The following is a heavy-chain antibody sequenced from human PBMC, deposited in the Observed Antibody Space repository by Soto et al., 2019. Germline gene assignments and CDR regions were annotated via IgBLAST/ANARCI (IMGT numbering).Heavy chain of an antibody. CDR3: ATEDVLGPYASGQPDGMYV. CDR1: GFTFSSYS. V-gene: IGHV3-21*01. CDR2: ISSSGSYI. Sequence: EVQLVESGGGLVKPGGSLSLSCAASGFTFSSYSMNWVRQAPGKGLEWVSSISSSGSYIYYADSVKGRYTISRDNDNNTMYLQRNSLRAEDTAVYYCATEDVLGPYASGQPDGMYVWGQGTAVTVSS. D-gene: IGHD3-10*01. J-gene: IGHJ6*02.